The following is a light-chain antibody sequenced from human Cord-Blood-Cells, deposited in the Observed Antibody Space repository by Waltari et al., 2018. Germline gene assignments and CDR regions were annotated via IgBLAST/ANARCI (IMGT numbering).Light chain of an antibody. V-gene: IGKV1-39*01. Sequence: DIQMTRAPSLPSASVGLRVTLPCRASQSISSYINWYQQKPGKAPKLLIYAASSLQCGVQSRFSGSGSGTDFTLTISSLQAEDFATYYCQQSYSTPWTFGQGTKVEIK. CDR3: QQSYSTPWT. J-gene: IGKJ1*01. CDR1: QSISSY. CDR2: AAS.